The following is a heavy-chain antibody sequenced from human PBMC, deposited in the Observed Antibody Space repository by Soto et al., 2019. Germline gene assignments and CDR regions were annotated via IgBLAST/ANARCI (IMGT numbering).Heavy chain of an antibody. Sequence: PGGSLRLSCAVSGFTLTNYWMTWVRQAPGKGLEWVANIKPDGSEKYYVDSVKGRFTIFRDNAKNSLDLQMNSLRVEDTAVYYCVRYYHARGSNDGLHIWGQGTMVTVSS. CDR2: IKPDGSEK. CDR1: GFTLTNYW. CDR3: VRYYHARGSNDGLHI. J-gene: IGHJ3*02. D-gene: IGHD2-8*01. V-gene: IGHV3-7*01.